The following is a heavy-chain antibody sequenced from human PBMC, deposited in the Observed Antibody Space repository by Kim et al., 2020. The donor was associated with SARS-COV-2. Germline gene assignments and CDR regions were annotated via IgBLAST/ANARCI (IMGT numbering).Heavy chain of an antibody. J-gene: IGHJ4*02. CDR3: AKGPLGQWTH. D-gene: IGHD6-19*01. CDR2: ISYDGSNK. V-gene: IGHV3-30*18. Sequence: GGSLRLSCAASGFTFSGYGMHWVRQAPGKGLEWVAIISYDGSNKYYADSVKGRFTISRDNSRNTLSLQMNSLRAEDTAVYYCAKGPLGQWTHWGQGTLVTVSS. CDR1: GFTFSGYG.